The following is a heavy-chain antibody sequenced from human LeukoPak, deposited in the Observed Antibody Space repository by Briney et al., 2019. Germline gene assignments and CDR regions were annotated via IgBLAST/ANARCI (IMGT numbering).Heavy chain of an antibody. CDR1: GGSMRNYY. D-gene: IGHD6-19*01. CDR2: IYYTGST. V-gene: IGHV4-59*12. CDR3: ASQPAYSSGWYRGGYNWFDP. Sequence: SETLSLTCTVSGGSMRNYYWSWIRQPPGKGLEWIGYIYYTGSTNYNPSLKSRVTISVDTSKNQFSLKLSSVTAADTAVYYCASQPAYSSGWYRGGYNWFDPWGQGTLVTVSS. J-gene: IGHJ5*02.